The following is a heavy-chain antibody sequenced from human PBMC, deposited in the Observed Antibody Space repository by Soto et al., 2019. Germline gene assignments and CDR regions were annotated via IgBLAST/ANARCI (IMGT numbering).Heavy chain of an antibody. CDR3: ARAMIVVYYYGMDV. D-gene: IGHD3-22*01. Sequence: ASVKVSCKASGYTFTSYAMHWVRQAPGQRLEWMGWINAGNGNTKYSQKFQGRVTITRDTSASTAYMELSSLRSEDTAVYYCARAMIVVYYYGMDVWGQGTTVTV. CDR2: INAGNGNT. J-gene: IGHJ6*02. V-gene: IGHV1-3*01. CDR1: GYTFTSYA.